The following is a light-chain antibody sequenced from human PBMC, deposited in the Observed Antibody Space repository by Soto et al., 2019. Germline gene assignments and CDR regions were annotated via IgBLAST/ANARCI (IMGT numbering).Light chain of an antibody. J-gene: IGLJ1*01. V-gene: IGLV2-8*01. CDR1: SSDIGGYNY. CDR3: NSYVGSNIYV. CDR2: EVS. Sequence: QSVLTQPPSASGSPGQSVTISCTGTSSDIGGYNYVSWYQQHPGKAPKLIIYEVSKRPSGVPNRFSGSKSGNTASLTVSGLQAEDEADYYCNSYVGSNIYVFGTGTKLTVL.